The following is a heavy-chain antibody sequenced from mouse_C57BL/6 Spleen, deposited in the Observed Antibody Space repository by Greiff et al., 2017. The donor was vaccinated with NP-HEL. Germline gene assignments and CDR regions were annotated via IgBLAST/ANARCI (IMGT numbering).Heavy chain of an antibody. CDR1: GYTFTSYW. J-gene: IGHJ4*01. CDR3: ARSRYYGAMDY. V-gene: IGHV1-50*01. Sequence: QVQLQQPGAELVKPGASVKLSCKASGYTFTSYWMQWVKQRPGQGLEWIGEIDPSDSYTNYNQKFKGKATLTVDTSSSTAYMQLSSLTSEDSAVYYCARSRYYGAMDYWGQGTSVTVSS. CDR2: IDPSDSYT. D-gene: IGHD1-1*01.